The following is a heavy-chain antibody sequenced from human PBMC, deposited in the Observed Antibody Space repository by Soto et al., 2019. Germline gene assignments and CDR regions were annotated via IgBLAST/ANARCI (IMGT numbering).Heavy chain of an antibody. J-gene: IGHJ6*02. CDR2: ISYDGSNK. CDR1: GFTFSSYG. CDR3: AKDYYDSSGYLPSYYYYYGMDV. D-gene: IGHD3-22*01. Sequence: GGSLRLSCAASGFTFSSYGMHWVRQAPGKGLEWVAVISYDGSNKCYADSVKGRFTISRDNSKNTLYLQMNSLRAEDTAVYYCAKDYYDSSGYLPSYYYYYGMDVWGQGTTVTVSS. V-gene: IGHV3-30*18.